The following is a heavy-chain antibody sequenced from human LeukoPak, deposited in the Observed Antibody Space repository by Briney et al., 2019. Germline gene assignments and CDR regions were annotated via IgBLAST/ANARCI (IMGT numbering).Heavy chain of an antibody. Sequence: GGALRLSCAASGFTFSSYAMSWVRQALGKGLEGVSAISGSGGSTNYADSVTGRFTISRDNSKNPLYLQMNSLRAEDTAVYYCATPIVGATTFDYWGQGTLVTVSP. V-gene: IGHV3-23*01. CDR2: ISGSGGST. D-gene: IGHD1-26*01. J-gene: IGHJ4*02. CDR1: GFTFSSYA. CDR3: ATPIVGATTFDY.